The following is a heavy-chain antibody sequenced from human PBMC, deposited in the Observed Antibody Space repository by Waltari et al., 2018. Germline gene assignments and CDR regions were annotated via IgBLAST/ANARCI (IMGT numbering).Heavy chain of an antibody. J-gene: IGHJ5*02. D-gene: IGHD3-16*02. Sequence: QESGPGLVTPSETLSLTCTVSGVSFSTSHYYWGWVRQPPGKGMEWIGTMSYRGVSYYNSSLESRVTISLDTSKNQLSLRLASVIAADTVVYYCARNSGDLSWPWGQGTLVIVSS. CDR1: GVSFSTSHYY. CDR2: MSYRGVS. CDR3: ARNSGDLSWP. V-gene: IGHV4-39*07.